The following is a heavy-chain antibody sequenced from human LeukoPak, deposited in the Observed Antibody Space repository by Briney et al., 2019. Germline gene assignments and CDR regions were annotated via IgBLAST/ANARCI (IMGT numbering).Heavy chain of an antibody. D-gene: IGHD4-17*01. J-gene: IGHJ4*02. CDR2: TKDKGSGYST. CDR1: GFTFSDHY. Sequence: GGSLRLPCAASGFTFSDHYMDWVRQAPGKGLEWVGRTKDKGSGYSTEYAASVRGRFTISRDDSKSSLFLQVNSLKTEDTAVYFCVSYTYGEPHWGQGTLVIVSS. CDR3: VSYTYGEPH. V-gene: IGHV3-72*01.